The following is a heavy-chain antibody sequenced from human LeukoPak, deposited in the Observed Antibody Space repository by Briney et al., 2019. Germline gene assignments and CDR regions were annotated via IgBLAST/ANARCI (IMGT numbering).Heavy chain of an antibody. J-gene: IGHJ4*02. CDR2: IWYDGSNK. CDR1: GLTFNNYA. CDR3: ARGDEVPLVLEFHLDY. V-gene: IGHV3-33*08. D-gene: IGHD6-6*01. Sequence: GGSLRLSCAASGLTFNNYAMHWVRQAPGKGLEWVAVIWYDGSNKYYADSVKGRFTISRDNSKNTLYLQMNSLRAEDTAVYYCARGDEVPLVLEFHLDYWGQGTLVTVSS.